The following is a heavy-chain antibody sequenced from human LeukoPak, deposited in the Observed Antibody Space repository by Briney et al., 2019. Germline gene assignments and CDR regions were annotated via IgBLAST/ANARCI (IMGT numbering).Heavy chain of an antibody. V-gene: IGHV3-53*01. J-gene: IGHJ4*02. CDR2: IYSNGDT. Sequence: GGSLRLSCAVSGFTVYNNFMHWVRQVPGKGLQWVSLIYSNGDTRYAGSVKGRFTISRDKSTNTLYLQMNGLRAEDTAFYYCATRSVSAPTRGQGILVTVSS. CDR3: ATRSVSAPT. D-gene: IGHD6-19*01. CDR1: GFTVYNNF.